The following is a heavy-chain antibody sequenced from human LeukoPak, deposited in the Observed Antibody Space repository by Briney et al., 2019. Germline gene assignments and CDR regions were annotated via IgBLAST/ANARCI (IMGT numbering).Heavy chain of an antibody. CDR3: AKEDIAVAGTLYYYYMDV. CDR2: IRYDGSNK. V-gene: IGHV3-30*02. CDR1: GFTFSSYG. J-gene: IGHJ6*03. D-gene: IGHD6-19*01. Sequence: GGSLRLSCAASGFTFSSYGMHWVRQAPGKGLEWVAFIRYDGSNKYYADSVKGRFTISRDNSKNTLYLQMNSLRAEDTAVYYCAKEDIAVAGTLYYYYMDVWGKGTTVTVSS.